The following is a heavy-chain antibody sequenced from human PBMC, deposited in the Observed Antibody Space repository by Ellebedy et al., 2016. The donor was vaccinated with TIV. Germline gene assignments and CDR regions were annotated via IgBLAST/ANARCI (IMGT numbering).Heavy chain of an antibody. V-gene: IGHV3-7*01. CDR1: GFTFSSYW. D-gene: IGHD2-21*01. Sequence: GESLKISXAASGFTFSSYWMHWVRQAPGKGLEWVANIKQDGIVKKYVDSVKGRFTISRDNGKNSLYLQMNSLRGEDTAVYYCAREVGGGGAYWGQGTLVTVSS. J-gene: IGHJ4*02. CDR2: IKQDGIVK. CDR3: AREVGGGGAY.